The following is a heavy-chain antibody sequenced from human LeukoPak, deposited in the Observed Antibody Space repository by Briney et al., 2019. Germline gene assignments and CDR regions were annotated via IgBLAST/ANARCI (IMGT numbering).Heavy chain of an antibody. CDR3: AKDGGYSYGAFDY. V-gene: IGHV3-23*01. Sequence: GGSLRLSCAASGFTFTNYWMSWVRQAPGKGLEWVSAISGSGGSTYYADSVKGRFTISRDNSKNTLYLQMNSLRAEDTAVYYCAKDGGYSYGAFDYWGQGTLVTVSS. D-gene: IGHD5-18*01. CDR2: ISGSGGST. J-gene: IGHJ4*02. CDR1: GFTFTNYW.